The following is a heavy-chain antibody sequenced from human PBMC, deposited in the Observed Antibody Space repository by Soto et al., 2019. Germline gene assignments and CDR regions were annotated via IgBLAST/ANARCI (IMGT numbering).Heavy chain of an antibody. CDR3: ARDRGIAVAGTHYGMDV. D-gene: IGHD6-19*01. V-gene: IGHV4-31*03. J-gene: IGHJ6*02. Sequence: SETLSLTCTVSGGSISSGGYYWSWIRQHPGKGLEWIGYIYYSGSTYYNTSLKNRVTISVDKSKNQLYLKMRSVTAADTTVYYCARDRGIAVAGTHYGMDVWGQGTTVTVSS. CDR1: GGSISSGGYY. CDR2: IYYSGST.